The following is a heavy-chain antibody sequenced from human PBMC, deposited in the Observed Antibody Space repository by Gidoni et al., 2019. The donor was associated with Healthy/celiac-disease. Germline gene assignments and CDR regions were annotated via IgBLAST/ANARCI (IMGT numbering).Heavy chain of an antibody. J-gene: IGHJ3*02. V-gene: IGHV3-48*02. Sequence: EGHLVEYGGGLVPPGGSRRPSFSAPGSTFSSYSMNWVRQAPGKGLGWVSYISSSSSTIYYAGSVKGRFTISRDNAKNSLYLQMNSLRDEDTAVYYCAREVGGDYGSGAFDIWGQGTMVTVSS. CDR1: GSTFSSYS. CDR2: ISSSSSTI. D-gene: IGHD3-10*01. CDR3: AREVGGDYGSGAFDI.